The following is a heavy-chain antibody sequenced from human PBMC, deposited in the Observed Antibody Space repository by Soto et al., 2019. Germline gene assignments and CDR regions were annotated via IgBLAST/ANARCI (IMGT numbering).Heavy chain of an antibody. J-gene: IGHJ5*02. D-gene: IGHD5-12*01. Sequence: EVQLVESGGGLVKPGGSLRLSCAASGFTFSSYSMNWVRQAPGKGLEWVSSISSSSSYIYYADSVKGRFTISRDNAKNSLYLQMNSLRAEDTAVYYCARAISVSNSGYWFDPWGQGTLVTVSS. CDR3: ARAISVSNSGYWFDP. CDR2: ISSSSSYI. V-gene: IGHV3-21*01. CDR1: GFTFSSYS.